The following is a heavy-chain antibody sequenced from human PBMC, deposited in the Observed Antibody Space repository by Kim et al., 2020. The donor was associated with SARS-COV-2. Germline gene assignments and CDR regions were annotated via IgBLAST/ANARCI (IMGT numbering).Heavy chain of an antibody. D-gene: IGHD3-22*01. CDR2: IYTSGST. V-gene: IGHV4-4*07. J-gene: IGHJ4*02. Sequence: SETLSLTCTVSGGSLRSYYWSWIRQPAGKGLEWIGRIYTSGSTNYNPSLKSRVTMSVDTSKNQFSLKLNSVTAADTALYYCARDVYYFDSSGLLLGDYWGQGTLVTVSS. CDR3: ARDVYYFDSSGLLLGDY. CDR1: GGSLRSYY.